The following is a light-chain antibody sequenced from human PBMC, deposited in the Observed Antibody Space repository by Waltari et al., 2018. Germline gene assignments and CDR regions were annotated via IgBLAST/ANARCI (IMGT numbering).Light chain of an antibody. Sequence: TQDPALSVAMGQTVSITCQGDSLRRYYASWYQQRPGQAPILVIYDKNSRPSGVPDRCSASSSDKTASLTITGAQAEDEAYYYCHSRDVSGVGGAFGGGTKLTVL. CDR1: SLRRYY. CDR3: HSRDVSGVGGA. CDR2: DKN. V-gene: IGLV3-19*01. J-gene: IGLJ2*01.